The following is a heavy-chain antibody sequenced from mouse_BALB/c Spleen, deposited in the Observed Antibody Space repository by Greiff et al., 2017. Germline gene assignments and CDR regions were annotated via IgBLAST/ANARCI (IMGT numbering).Heavy chain of an antibody. CDR3: ALYYYGSSPYWYFDV. CDR2: ISYSGST. Sequence: EVKLLESGPGLVKPSQSLSLTCTVTGYSITSDYAWNWIRQFPGNKLEWMGYISYSGSTSYNPSLKSRISITRDTSKNQFFLQLNSVTTEDTATYYCALYYYGSSPYWYFDVWGAGTAVTVSS. CDR1: GYSITSDYA. D-gene: IGHD1-1*01. J-gene: IGHJ1*01. V-gene: IGHV3-2*02.